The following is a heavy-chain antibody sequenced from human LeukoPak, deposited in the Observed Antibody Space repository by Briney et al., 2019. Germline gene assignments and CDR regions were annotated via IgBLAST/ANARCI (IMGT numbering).Heavy chain of an antibody. J-gene: IGHJ5*01. V-gene: IGHV1-18*01. CDR2: INPNSGDT. D-gene: IGHD4-17*01. Sequence: ASVKVSCKASGYTFTSYGISWVRQAPGQGLEWMGWINPNSGDTNYAQKFQDRVILTRDTSISTAYMELTNVRGDDAAVYYCARPNGDYYNWFDSWGQGTLVTVSS. CDR3: ARPNGDYYNWFDS. CDR1: GYTFTSYG.